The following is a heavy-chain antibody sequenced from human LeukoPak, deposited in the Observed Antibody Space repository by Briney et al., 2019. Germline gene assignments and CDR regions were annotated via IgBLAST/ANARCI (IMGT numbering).Heavy chain of an antibody. CDR1: GGSFSGYY. CDR2: INHSGST. J-gene: IGHJ4*02. Sequence: SETLSLTCAVDGGSFSGYYWSWIRQPLGKGVEWIGEINHSGSTNYNPSLKSRVTISVDTSKNQFSLKLSSVTAADTAVYYCARGGLWPHYYFDYWGQGTLVTVSS. V-gene: IGHV4-34*01. CDR3: ARGGLWPHYYFDY. D-gene: IGHD5-18*01.